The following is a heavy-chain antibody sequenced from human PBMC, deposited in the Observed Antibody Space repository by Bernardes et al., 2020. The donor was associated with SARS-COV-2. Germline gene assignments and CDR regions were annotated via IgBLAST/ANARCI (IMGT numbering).Heavy chain of an antibody. D-gene: IGHD2-15*01. V-gene: IGHV3-23*01. Sequence: GGSLRLSCVASGFTFSNYAMRWARQAPGKGLEYVAAVSGSGTTTLYADSVKGRFTISRDNSKNTVYLQMNSLRAEDTATYYCAKADCSGESCFSADSWGQGTLVIISS. CDR2: VSGSGTTT. CDR1: GFTFSNYA. CDR3: AKADCSGESCFSADS. J-gene: IGHJ5*01.